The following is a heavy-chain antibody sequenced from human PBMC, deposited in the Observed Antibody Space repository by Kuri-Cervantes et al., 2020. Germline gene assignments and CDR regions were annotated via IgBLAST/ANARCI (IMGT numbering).Heavy chain of an antibody. Sequence: GESLKISCAASGFTFSSYWMSWVRQAPGKGLEWVANIKQDGSEKYYVDSVKGRFTISRDNAKNSLYLQMNSLRAEDTAVYYCARDRERWLVRWYFDLWGRGTPVTVSS. D-gene: IGHD6-19*01. CDR1: GFTFSSYW. CDR2: IKQDGSEK. J-gene: IGHJ2*01. V-gene: IGHV3-7*01. CDR3: ARDRERWLVRWYFDL.